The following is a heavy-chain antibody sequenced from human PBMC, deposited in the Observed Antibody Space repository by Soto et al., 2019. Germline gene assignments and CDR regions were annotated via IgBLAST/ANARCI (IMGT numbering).Heavy chain of an antibody. CDR1: GFTFSSYA. J-gene: IGHJ6*02. CDR3: AKTSSGLKRGDYYYYYGMDV. CDR2: ISGSGGST. V-gene: IGHV3-23*01. Sequence: GGSLRLSCAASGFTFSSYAMSWVRQAPGKGLEWVSAISGSGGSTYYADSVKGRFTISRDNSKNTLYLQMNSLRAEDTAVYYCAKTSSGLKRGDYYYYYGMDVWGQGTTVTVSS. D-gene: IGHD3-10*01.